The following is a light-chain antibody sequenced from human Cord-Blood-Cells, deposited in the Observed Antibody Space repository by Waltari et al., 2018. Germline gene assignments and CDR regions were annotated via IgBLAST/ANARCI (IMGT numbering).Light chain of an antibody. J-gene: IGLJ2*01. CDR3: SSYTSSSHVV. CDR2: EVG. Sequence: QSALTQPASVSGPPGQSITIPCTGTSSDVGGYNSVSWYQQHPGKAPKLMIYEVGNRPSGVSNRFSGSKSGNTASLTISGLQAEDEADYYCSSYTSSSHVVFGGGTKLTVL. V-gene: IGLV2-14*01. CDR1: SSDVGGYNS.